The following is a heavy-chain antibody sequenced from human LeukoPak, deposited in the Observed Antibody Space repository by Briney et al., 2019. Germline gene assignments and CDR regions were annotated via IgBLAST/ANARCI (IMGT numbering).Heavy chain of an antibody. CDR3: ARWTSVVVPAAPGRHITGTTSSYFDY. CDR1: GGSFSGYY. V-gene: IGHV4-34*01. J-gene: IGHJ4*02. D-gene: IGHD1-7*01. CDR2: INHSGST. Sequence: PSETLSLTCAVYGGSFSGYYWSWIRQPPGKGLEWIGEINHSGSTNYNPSLKSRVTISVDTSKNQFSLKLSSVTAADTAVYYCARWTSVVVPAAPGRHITGTTSSYFDYWGQGTLVTVSS.